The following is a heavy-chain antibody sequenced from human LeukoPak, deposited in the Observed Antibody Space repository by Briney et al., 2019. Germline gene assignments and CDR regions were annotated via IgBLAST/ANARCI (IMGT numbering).Heavy chain of an antibody. CDR3: ARDLGTGSSWYPYYYYGMDV. V-gene: IGHV4-30-4*01. Sequence: LSLTCTVSGGSISSGDYYWSWIRQPPGKGLEWIGYIYYSGSTYYNPSLKSRVTISVDTSKNQFSLKLSSVTAADTAVYYCARDLGTGSSWYPYYYYGMDVWGQGTTVTVSS. D-gene: IGHD6-13*01. J-gene: IGHJ6*02. CDR2: IYYSGST. CDR1: GGSISSGDYY.